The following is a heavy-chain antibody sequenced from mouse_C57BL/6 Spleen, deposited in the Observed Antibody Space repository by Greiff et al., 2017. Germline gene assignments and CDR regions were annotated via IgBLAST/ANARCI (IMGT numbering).Heavy chain of an antibody. V-gene: IGHV1-59*01. CDR2: IDPSDSYT. CDR3: ARSGSSYPYYAMDY. Sequence: VQLQQPGAELVRPGTSVKLSCKASGYTFTSYWMHWVKQRPGQGLEWIGVIDPSDSYTNYNQKFKGKATLTVDTSSSTAYMQLSSLTSAYSAVYYCARSGSSYPYYAMDYWGQGTSVTVSS. CDR1: GYTFTSYW. J-gene: IGHJ4*01. D-gene: IGHD1-1*01.